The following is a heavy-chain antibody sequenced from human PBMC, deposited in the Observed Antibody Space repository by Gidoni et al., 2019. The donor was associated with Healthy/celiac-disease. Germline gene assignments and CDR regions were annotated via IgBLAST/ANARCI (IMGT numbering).Heavy chain of an antibody. CDR3: TREFGFGGVIAYDY. Sequence: EVQLVESGGGLVQPGRSLRLSCTASGFTFGDYAMSWFRQAPGKGLEWVGFIRSKAYGGTTEYAASVKGRFTISRDDSKSIAYLQMNSLKTEDTAVYYCTREFGFGGVIAYDYWGQGTLVTVSS. CDR2: IRSKAYGGTT. J-gene: IGHJ4*02. V-gene: IGHV3-49*03. CDR1: GFTFGDYA. D-gene: IGHD3-16*02.